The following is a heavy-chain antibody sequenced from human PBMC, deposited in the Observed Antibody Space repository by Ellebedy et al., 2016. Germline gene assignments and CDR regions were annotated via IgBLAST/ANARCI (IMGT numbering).Heavy chain of an antibody. V-gene: IGHV1-3*04. Sequence: ASVKVSCKASGYTFTSYAMHWVRQAPGQRLEWMGWISTYNGNTNYAQKVQGRVTMTRNTSISTAYMELSSLRSEDTAVYHCARVRRDYYYGMDVWGQGTTVTVSS. CDR3: ARVRRDYYYGMDV. J-gene: IGHJ6*02. CDR2: ISTYNGNT. CDR1: GYTFTSYA. D-gene: IGHD3-10*01.